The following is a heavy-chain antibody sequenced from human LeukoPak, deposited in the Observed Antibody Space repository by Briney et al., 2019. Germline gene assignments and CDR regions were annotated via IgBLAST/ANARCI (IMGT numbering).Heavy chain of an antibody. CDR2: IYYSGTT. J-gene: IGHJ4*02. Sequence: SETLSLTCTVSGGSISSYYWSWIRQPPGKGLEWIGYIYYSGTTNYNPSLKSRVTMSVDTSKNQFSLKLSSVTAADTAVYYCARVLNWNHGFNYWGQGTLVTVSS. D-gene: IGHD1-1*01. CDR3: ARVLNWNHGFNY. CDR1: GGSISSYY. V-gene: IGHV4-59*01.